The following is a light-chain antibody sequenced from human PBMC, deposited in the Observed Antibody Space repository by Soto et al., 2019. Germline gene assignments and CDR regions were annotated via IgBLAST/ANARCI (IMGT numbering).Light chain of an antibody. CDR1: QSVLYSSNNKNY. J-gene: IGKJ4*01. Sequence: DIVMTQSPDSLAVSLGERATINCKSSQSVLYSSNNKNYLAWYQQKPGQPPKLLIYWSSTRESGVPDRFSGSGSGKDITLTISRLQAEDVAVYYCQQYYTPLTFGGGTKVEIK. CDR2: WSS. CDR3: QQYYTPLT. V-gene: IGKV4-1*01.